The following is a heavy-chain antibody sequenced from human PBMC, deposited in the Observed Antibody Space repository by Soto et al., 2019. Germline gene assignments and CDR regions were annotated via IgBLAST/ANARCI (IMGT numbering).Heavy chain of an antibody. D-gene: IGHD2-8*01. CDR2: INPSGGST. V-gene: IGHV1-46*01. CDR1: GYTFTSYY. CDR3: ARGGYCTNGVCPPLNIVTDWFDP. J-gene: IGHJ5*02. Sequence: RASVKVSCKASGYTFTSYYMHWVRQAPGQGLEWMGIINPSGGSTSYAQKFQGRVTMTRDTSTSTVYMELSSLRSEDTAVYYCARGGYCTNGVCPPLNIVTDWFDPWGQGTLVTVSS.